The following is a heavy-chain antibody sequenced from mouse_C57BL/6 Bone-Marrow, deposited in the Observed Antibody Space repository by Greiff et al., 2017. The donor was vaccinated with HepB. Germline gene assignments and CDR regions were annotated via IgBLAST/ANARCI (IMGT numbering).Heavy chain of an antibody. D-gene: IGHD1-1*01. CDR2: INPYNGGT. CDR1: GYTFTDYY. Sequence: VQLQQSGPVLVKPGASVKMSCKASGYTFTDYYMNWVKQSHGKSLEWIGVINPYNGGTSYNQKFKGKATLTVDKSSSTAYMELNSLTSEDSAVYYCARPITTVALDYWGQGTTLTVSS. CDR3: ARPITTVALDY. J-gene: IGHJ2*01. V-gene: IGHV1-19*01.